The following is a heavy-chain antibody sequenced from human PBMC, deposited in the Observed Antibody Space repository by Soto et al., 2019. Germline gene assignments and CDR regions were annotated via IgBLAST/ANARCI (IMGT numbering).Heavy chain of an antibody. CDR1: GSIFTTYW. Sequence: GESLKISCKGSGSIFTTYWIGWVRHMPGKGLEWMGLIYPGDSDTRYSPSFQGQVTISADKSISTAYLQWSSLKASDTAVYYCARLYCTSATCYELDYWGQGTLVTVSS. J-gene: IGHJ4*02. CDR2: IYPGDSDT. V-gene: IGHV5-51*01. CDR3: ARLYCTSATCYELDY. D-gene: IGHD2-2*01.